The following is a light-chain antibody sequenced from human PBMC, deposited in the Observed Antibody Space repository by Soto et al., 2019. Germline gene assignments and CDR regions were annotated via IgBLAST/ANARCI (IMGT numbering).Light chain of an antibody. CDR3: QQRCNLLT. V-gene: IGKV3-11*01. CDR1: QSLSNC. CDR2: DAY. Sequence: EIILTQSPATLSLSLGERATLSCRASQSLSNCLGWYQQKPGQAPRLLIYDAYNRATGIPARFSGSGSGTDFTLTISSLEPEDFAVYYCQQRCNLLTFGGGTKLEI. J-gene: IGKJ4*01.